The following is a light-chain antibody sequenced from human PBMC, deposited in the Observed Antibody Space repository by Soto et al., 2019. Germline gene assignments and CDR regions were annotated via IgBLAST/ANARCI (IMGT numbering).Light chain of an antibody. CDR1: SSDVGGYNS. V-gene: IGLV2-14*01. J-gene: IGLJ1*01. CDR3: SSYTSSSTLV. CDR2: EVS. Sequence: QSVLTQPASVSGSPGQSITISCTGTSSDVGGYNSVSWYHQHPGKAPKLMIYEVSNRPSGVSNRFSGSQSGNTGSLTISGLQAEDEADYYCSSYTSSSTLVFRTGTKVTVL.